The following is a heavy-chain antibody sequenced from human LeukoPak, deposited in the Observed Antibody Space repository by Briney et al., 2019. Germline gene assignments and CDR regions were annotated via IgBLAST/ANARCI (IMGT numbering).Heavy chain of an antibody. J-gene: IGHJ4*02. V-gene: IGHV4-59*08. CDR2: IYYSGST. D-gene: IGHD3-10*01. Sequence: SETLSLTCTVSGGSISSYYWSWLRQPPGKGLEWIGYIYYSGSTNYNPSLKSRVTISVDTSKNQFSLKLSSVTAADTAVYYCARQVSGWFGESLDYWGQGTLVTVSS. CDR3: ARQVSGWFGESLDY. CDR1: GGSISSYY.